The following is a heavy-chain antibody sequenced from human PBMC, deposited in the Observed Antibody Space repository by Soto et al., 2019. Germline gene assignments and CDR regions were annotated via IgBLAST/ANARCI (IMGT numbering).Heavy chain of an antibody. D-gene: IGHD3-3*01. Sequence: GASVKVSCKASGYIFTGYYVHWVRQAPGQGLEWMGWINPNSGGTNYAQKFQGRVTMTGDTSINTAYMDLTRLRSDDTAVYYCARSGVLRFLGTPLNSLHSFDYWGQGTLVTVSS. CDR3: ARSGVLRFLGTPLNSLHSFDY. V-gene: IGHV1-2*02. CDR2: INPNSGGT. J-gene: IGHJ4*02. CDR1: GYIFTGYY.